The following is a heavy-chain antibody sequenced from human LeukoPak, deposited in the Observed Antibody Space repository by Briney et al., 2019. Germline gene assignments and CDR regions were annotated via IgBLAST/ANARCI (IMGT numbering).Heavy chain of an antibody. J-gene: IGHJ4*02. D-gene: IGHD3-10*01. V-gene: IGHV3-53*01. Sequence: PGGSLRLSCAASGFTVSSNYMNWARQAPGKGLEWISIIYSGGSTYYADSVKGRFTISRVNSKNTLYLQMNSLRAEDTAVYYCGGSGSWYFDYWGRGTLVTVSS. CDR2: IYSGGST. CDR3: GGSGSWYFDY. CDR1: GFTVSSNY.